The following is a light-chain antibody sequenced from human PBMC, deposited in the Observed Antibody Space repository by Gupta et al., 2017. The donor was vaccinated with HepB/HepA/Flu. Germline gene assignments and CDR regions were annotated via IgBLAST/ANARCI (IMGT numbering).Light chain of an antibody. CDR2: DAS. CDR3: QQESSSPVT. Sequence: EIVLTQSPVTLSLSPGERSTLSCRASQSVSSSFLAWHQQKPGQAPRLLIYDASSRATGVPDRFSGSGSGTEFTLTISRREPEDFAVYYCQQESSSPVTFGQGTKVEIK. CDR1: QSVSSSF. V-gene: IGKV3-20*01. J-gene: IGKJ1*01.